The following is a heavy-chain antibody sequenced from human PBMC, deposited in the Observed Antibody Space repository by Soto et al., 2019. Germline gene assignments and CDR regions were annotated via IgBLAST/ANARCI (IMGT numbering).Heavy chain of an antibody. J-gene: IGHJ4*02. CDR2: LSDSGGSI. D-gene: IGHD6-13*01. CDR3: AKVSSSWYAGFFDL. CDR1: GFTFSRHA. V-gene: IGHV3-23*01. Sequence: EVQLLESGGGLVQPGGSLRLSCTASGFTFSRHAMTWVRQAPGKGLEWVSGLSDSGGSIYYADSVKGRFTISRDNSMKTLYPQMNTLRAEDTAIYYCAKVSSSWYAGFFDLWGQGTLVTVSS.